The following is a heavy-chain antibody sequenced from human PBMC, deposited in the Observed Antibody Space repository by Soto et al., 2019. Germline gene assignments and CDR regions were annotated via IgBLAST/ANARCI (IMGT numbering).Heavy chain of an antibody. CDR3: ARGGYYDSSGSRNYHYYGMNV. D-gene: IGHD3-22*01. CDR1: GYTFTRSG. CDR2: ISTYNGDT. Sequence: ASVKVSCKASGYTFTRSGISWVRQAPGQGLEWMGWISTYNGDTNYAQTLQGRVTMTTDTSTNTAYMELRSLRSDDTAMYYCARGGYYDSSGSRNYHYYGMNVWGQGTTVTVS. J-gene: IGHJ6*02. V-gene: IGHV1-18*01.